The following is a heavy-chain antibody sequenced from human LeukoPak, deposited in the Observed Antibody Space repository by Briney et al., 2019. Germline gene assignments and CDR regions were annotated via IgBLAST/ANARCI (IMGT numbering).Heavy chain of an antibody. CDR2: FDPEDGET. J-gene: IGHJ6*02. V-gene: IGHV1-24*01. CDR1: GYTLTELS. D-gene: IGHD6-19*01. Sequence: ASVKVSCKVSGYTLTELSMHWVRQAPGEGLEWMGGFDPEDGETIYAQKFQGRVTMTEDTSTDTAYMELSSLRSEDTAVYYCATSIAVAGTLGVADYYYYGMDVWGQGTTVTVSS. CDR3: ATSIAVAGTLGVADYYYYGMDV.